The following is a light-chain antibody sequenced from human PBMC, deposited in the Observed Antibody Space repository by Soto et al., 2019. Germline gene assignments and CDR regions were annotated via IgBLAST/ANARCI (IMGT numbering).Light chain of an antibody. CDR1: QGISNN. J-gene: IGKJ1*01. V-gene: IGKV1-27*01. CDR3: QKYNSAPWT. CDR2: AAF. Sequence: DIQMTQSPSSLSASVGDRVTITCRASQGISNNLAWYQQKPGKVPKLLIYAAFTLQSGVTYRFSGSGSGTDFTLTISSLQPEDVATYYCQKYNSAPWTFGQGTKVDIK.